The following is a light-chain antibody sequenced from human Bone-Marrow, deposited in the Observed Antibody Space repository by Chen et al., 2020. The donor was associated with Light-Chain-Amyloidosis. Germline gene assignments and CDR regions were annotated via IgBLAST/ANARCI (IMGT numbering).Light chain of an antibody. CDR1: QSVSSY. J-gene: IGKJ1*01. CDR2: DAS. V-gene: IGKV3-11*01. CDR3: QQYGSSPWT. Sequence: EIVLTQSPDTLSLSPGERATLSCRASQSVSSYLAWYQQKPGQAPRLLIYDASNRATGIPARFSGSGSGTDFTLTVSSLEPEDFAVYYCQQYGSSPWTFGQGTKVEIK.